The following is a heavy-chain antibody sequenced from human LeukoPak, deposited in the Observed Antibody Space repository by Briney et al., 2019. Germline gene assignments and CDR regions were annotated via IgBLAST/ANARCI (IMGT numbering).Heavy chain of an antibody. J-gene: IGHJ4*02. CDR1: GFTFSSYS. CDR2: ISSSSSYI. D-gene: IGHD4-17*01. Sequence: PGGSLRLSCAASGFTFSSYSMNWVRQAPGKGLEWVSSISSSSSYIYYADSVKGRFTISRDNAKNSLYLQMNSLRAEDTAVYYCARDRDSYGDGGYFDYWGQGTLVTVSS. CDR3: ARDRDSYGDGGYFDY. V-gene: IGHV3-21*01.